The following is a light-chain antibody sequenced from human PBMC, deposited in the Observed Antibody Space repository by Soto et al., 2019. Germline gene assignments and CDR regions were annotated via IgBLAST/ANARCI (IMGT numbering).Light chain of an antibody. CDR2: SAS. V-gene: IGKV1-39*01. J-gene: IGKJ5*01. CDR1: QGISTY. Sequence: IQMTQPPSSLSASAGGRVTITCRASQGISTYLEWYQQKPGQAPKLLIYSASTLQSGVPSRFRGSGSGTDFTLTISSLQPEDFATYYCQQSFSTPITFGQGTRVEIK. CDR3: QQSFSTPIT.